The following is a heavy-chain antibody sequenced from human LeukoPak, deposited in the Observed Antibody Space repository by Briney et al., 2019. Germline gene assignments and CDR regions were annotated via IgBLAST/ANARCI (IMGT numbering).Heavy chain of an antibody. J-gene: IGHJ6*03. CDR3: AKDVDPDYYYMDV. CDR2: IRYDGSNK. CDR1: GFTFSSYG. Sequence: PGGSLRLSCAASGFTFSSYGMHWVRQAPGKGLEWVAFIRYDGSNKYYADSVKGRFTISRDNSKNTLYLQMNSLRAEDTAVYYCAKDVDPDYYYMDVWGKGTTVTISS. V-gene: IGHV3-30*02.